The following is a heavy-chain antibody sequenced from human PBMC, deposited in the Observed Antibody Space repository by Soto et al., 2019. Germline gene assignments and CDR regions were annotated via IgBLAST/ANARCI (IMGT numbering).Heavy chain of an antibody. V-gene: IGHV4-39*01. CDR2: IYYSGRT. CDR3: ARHKSAGRGQFVGPDY. Sequence: QLQLQESGPGLVKPSETLSLTCTVSGDSVSNPDFYWGWVRQSPGMGLEWIGTIYYSGRTHYNPSLKSRVTMSVDTSKSQFSLKLTSVTAADTAVYYCARHKSAGRGQFVGPDYWGQGTLVTVSA. CDR1: GDSVSNPDFY. D-gene: IGHD6-19*01. J-gene: IGHJ4*02.